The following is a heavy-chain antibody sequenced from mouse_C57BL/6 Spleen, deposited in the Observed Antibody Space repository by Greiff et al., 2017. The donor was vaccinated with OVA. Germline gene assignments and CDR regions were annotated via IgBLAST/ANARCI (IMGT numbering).Heavy chain of an antibody. CDR1: GFTFSSYA. Sequence: EVKVVESGGGLVKPGGSLKLSCAASGFTFSSYAMSWVRQTPEKRLEWVATISDGGSYTYYPDNVKGRFTISRDNAKNNLYLQMSHLKSEDTAMYYCARAPTVVAVDYWGQGTTLTVSS. CDR3: ARAPTVVAVDY. V-gene: IGHV5-4*03. J-gene: IGHJ2*01. D-gene: IGHD1-1*01. CDR2: ISDGGSYT.